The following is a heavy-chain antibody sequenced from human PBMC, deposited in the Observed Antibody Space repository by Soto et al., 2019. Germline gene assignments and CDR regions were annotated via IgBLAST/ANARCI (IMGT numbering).Heavy chain of an antibody. J-gene: IGHJ1*01. CDR2: IYHSGST. CDR3: ARAAEYSSSSSYFQH. Sequence: KQSQTLSLTCAVSGGSISSSNWWSWVRQPPGKGLEWIGEIYHSGSTNYNPSLKSRVTISVDKSKNQFSLKLSSVTAADTAVYYCARAAEYSSSSSYFQHWGQGTLVTVSS. CDR1: GGSISSSNW. V-gene: IGHV4-4*02. D-gene: IGHD6-6*01.